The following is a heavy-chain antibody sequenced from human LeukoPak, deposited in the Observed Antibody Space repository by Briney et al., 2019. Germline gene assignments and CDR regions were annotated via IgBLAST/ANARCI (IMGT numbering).Heavy chain of an antibody. Sequence: SETLSLTCAVYGGSFSGYHWSWTRQPPGKGLEWIGEINHSGSTNYNPSLKSRVTMSIDTSKNQFSLQLSSVTAADTAVYYCARRNYGYDFPYWGQGTLVTVSS. CDR2: INHSGST. D-gene: IGHD5-12*01. J-gene: IGHJ4*02. CDR3: ARRNYGYDFPY. CDR1: GGSFSGYH. V-gene: IGHV4-34*01.